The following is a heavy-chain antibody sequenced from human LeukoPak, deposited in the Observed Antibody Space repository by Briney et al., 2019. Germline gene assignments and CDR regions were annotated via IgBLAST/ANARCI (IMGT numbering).Heavy chain of an antibody. Sequence: ASVKVSCKVSGYTLTELSMHWVRQAPGKGLERMGGFDPEDGETIYAQKFQGRVTMTEDTSTDTAYMELSSLRSEDTAVYYCATPVLSSGYLTFDYWGQGTLVTVSS. CDR3: ATPVLSSGYLTFDY. J-gene: IGHJ4*02. D-gene: IGHD3-22*01. CDR2: FDPEDGET. CDR1: GYTLTELS. V-gene: IGHV1-24*01.